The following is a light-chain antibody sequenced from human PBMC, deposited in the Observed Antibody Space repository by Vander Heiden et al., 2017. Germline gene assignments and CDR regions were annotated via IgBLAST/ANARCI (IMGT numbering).Light chain of an antibody. CDR2: AAS. CDR3: QQSSSTPST. CDR1: QSITSS. Sequence: DIHMTQSPSSLSASVGDRVTVTCRASQSITSSLNWYQQKPGKAPNLLIYAASSLLSGVPSRFSGSGSGTDFTLTISSLQPEDFATYYCQQSSSTPSTFGQGTKLEIK. J-gene: IGKJ2*02. V-gene: IGKV1-39*01.